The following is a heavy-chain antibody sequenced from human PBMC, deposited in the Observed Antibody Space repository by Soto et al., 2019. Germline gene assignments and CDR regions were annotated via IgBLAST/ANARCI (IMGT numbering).Heavy chain of an antibody. D-gene: IGHD3-22*01. CDR2: SRNQANGYST. Sequence: QPXESLRLSSSVSGFTLSDHYIDGVRQAPGKGLEWVGRSRNQANGYSTVYAASVKGRFTTSRDDSRNLVFLQMESLRTEDTAVYYCVRDTYFSDSSGYTRCFDLWGQGALVTVSS. CDR3: VRDTYFSDSSGYTRCFDL. CDR1: GFTLSDHY. J-gene: IGHJ4*02. V-gene: IGHV3-72*01.